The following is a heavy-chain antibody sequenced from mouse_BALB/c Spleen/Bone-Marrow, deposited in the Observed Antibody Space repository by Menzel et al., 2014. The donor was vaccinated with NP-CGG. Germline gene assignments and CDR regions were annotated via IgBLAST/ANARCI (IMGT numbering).Heavy chain of an antibody. CDR2: IYPGDGDT. Sequence: QVQLQQSGPELVKPGASVKISCKASGYAFSSSWMNWVKPRPGQGLEWIGRIYPGDGDTNYNGKFKGKATLTADKSSSTAYMQLSSLTSVDSAVYFCARDYCGSSYDYWGQGTTLTVSS. J-gene: IGHJ2*01. V-gene: IGHV1-82*01. CDR3: ARDYCGSSYDY. D-gene: IGHD1-1*01. CDR1: GYAFSSSW.